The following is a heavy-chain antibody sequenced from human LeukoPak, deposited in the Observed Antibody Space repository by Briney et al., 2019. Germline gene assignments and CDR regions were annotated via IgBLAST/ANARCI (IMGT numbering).Heavy chain of an antibody. V-gene: IGHV3-53*01. D-gene: IGHD6-13*01. CDR1: GFTVSSNY. J-gene: IGHJ4*02. CDR3: AREGQQLGFDN. CDR2: IYSGGST. Sequence: GGSLRLSCAASGFTVSSNYMSWVRQAPGKGLEWVSVIYSGGSTYYADSVKGRFTISRDNSTNTLYLQMNSLRAEDTAVYYCAREGQQLGFDNWGQGTLVTVSS.